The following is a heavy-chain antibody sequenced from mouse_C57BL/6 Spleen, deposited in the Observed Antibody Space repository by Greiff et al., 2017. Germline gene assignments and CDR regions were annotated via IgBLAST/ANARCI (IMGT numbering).Heavy chain of an antibody. J-gene: IGHJ3*01. CDR1: GFTFSDYG. D-gene: IGHD2-10*02. Sequence: EVNLVESGGGLVKPGGSLKLSCAASGFTFSDYGMHWVRQAPEKGLGWVAYISSGSSTIYYADTVKGRFTISRDNAKNTLFLQMTSLRSEDTAMYYCARVSFAYWGQGTLVTVSA. V-gene: IGHV5-17*01. CDR3: ARVSFAY. CDR2: ISSGSSTI.